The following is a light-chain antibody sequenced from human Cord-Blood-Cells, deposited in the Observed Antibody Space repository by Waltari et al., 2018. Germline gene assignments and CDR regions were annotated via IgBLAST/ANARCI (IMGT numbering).Light chain of an antibody. CDR1: QRISSY. J-gene: IGKJ5*01. CDR2: AAS. CDR3: QQSYSTPIT. V-gene: IGKV1-39*01. Sequence: DIQMTQSPSSLSASVGDRVPITCRASQRISSYLNWYQQKPGKAPKLLLYAASSLQSGVPSRVSGSGSGTDFTLTISSLQPEDFATYYCQQSYSTPITFGQGTRLEIK.